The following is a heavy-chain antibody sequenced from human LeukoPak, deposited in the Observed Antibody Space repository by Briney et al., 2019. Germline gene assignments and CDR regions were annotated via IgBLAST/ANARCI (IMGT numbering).Heavy chain of an antibody. CDR2: IWYDGSNK. V-gene: IGHV3-33*08. J-gene: IGHJ4*02. D-gene: IGHD3-22*01. Sequence: QTGGSLRLSCAPSGFTFSRHGMHWVRQAPGKGLEWVAVIWYDGSNKYYADSVKGRFTISRDNSKNTLYLQMNSLRAEDTAVYCCARGITMIGGDYFDYWGQGTLVTVSS. CDR3: ARGITMIGGDYFDY. CDR1: GFTFSRHG.